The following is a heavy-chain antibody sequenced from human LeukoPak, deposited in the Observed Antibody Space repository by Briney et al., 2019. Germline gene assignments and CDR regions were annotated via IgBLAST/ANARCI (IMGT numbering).Heavy chain of an antibody. CDR2: TYYRSKWYN. J-gene: IGHJ6*03. Sequence: SQTLSLTCAISGDSVSSNSAAWNWIRQSPSRGLEWLGRTYYRSKWYNDYAVSVKSRITINPDTSKNQFSLQLNSVTPEDTAVYYCARAPHYGDYDYYYYYMDVWGKGTTVTVSS. V-gene: IGHV6-1*01. CDR1: GDSVSSNSAA. D-gene: IGHD4-17*01. CDR3: ARAPHYGDYDYYYYYMDV.